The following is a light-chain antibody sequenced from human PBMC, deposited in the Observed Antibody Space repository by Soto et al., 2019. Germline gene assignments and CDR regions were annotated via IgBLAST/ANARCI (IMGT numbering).Light chain of an antibody. CDR2: AAS. Sequence: DIQMTQSPTSLSASVGDRVTITCRASQGIRNYVACYQQIPGKAPKLLIYAASTLQSGVPSRFSGSGSGTDFTLTIHGLQPEDVATYSCQKYSSVPVFGPGTKVEIK. J-gene: IGKJ3*01. V-gene: IGKV1-27*01. CDR3: QKYSSVPV. CDR1: QGIRNY.